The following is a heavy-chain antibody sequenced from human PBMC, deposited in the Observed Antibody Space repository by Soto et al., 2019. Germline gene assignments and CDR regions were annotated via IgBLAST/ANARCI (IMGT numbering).Heavy chain of an antibody. D-gene: IGHD6-13*01. V-gene: IGHV5-10-1*01. CDR3: ARPPTYSSSWYYS. CDR2: IDPSDSYT. J-gene: IGHJ3*01. CDR1: EYSFTSYW. Sequence: PGESLKISSEASEYSFTSYWINWVRQMPGKGLEWMGRIDPSDSYTNYSPSFQGHVTISVDKSISTAYLQWSSLKASDTAMYYCARPPTYSSSWYYSWGQGTMVTVS.